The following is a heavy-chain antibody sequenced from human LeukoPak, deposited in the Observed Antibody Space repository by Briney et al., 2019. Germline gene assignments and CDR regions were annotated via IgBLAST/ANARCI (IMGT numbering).Heavy chain of an antibody. V-gene: IGHV1-18*01. CDR3: AGPGYCSGGSCLYYFDY. D-gene: IGHD2-15*01. J-gene: IGHJ4*02. CDR1: GYTFTSYG. CDR2: ISAYNGNT. Sequence: ASVKVSCKASGYTFTSYGISWVRQAPGQGLEWMGWISAYNGNTNYAQKLQGRVTMTTDTSTSTAYMELRSLRSDDTAVYYCAGPGYCSGGSCLYYFDYWGQGTLVTVSS.